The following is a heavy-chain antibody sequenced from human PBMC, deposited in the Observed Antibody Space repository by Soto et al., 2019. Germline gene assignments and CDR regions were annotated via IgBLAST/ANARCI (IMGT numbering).Heavy chain of an antibody. Sequence: SETLSLTCTVSGGSISSYYSSWIRQPPGKGLEWIGYIYYSGSTNYNPSLKSRVTISVDRSKNQFSLKLSSVTAADTAVYYCARAGVYDSSRYFDYWGQGTLVTVSS. V-gene: IGHV4-59*12. CDR2: IYYSGST. D-gene: IGHD3-22*01. CDR1: GGSISSYY. J-gene: IGHJ4*02. CDR3: ARAGVYDSSRYFDY.